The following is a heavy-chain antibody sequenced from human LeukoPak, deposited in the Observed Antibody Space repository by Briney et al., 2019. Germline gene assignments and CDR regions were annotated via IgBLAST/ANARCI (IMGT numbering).Heavy chain of an antibody. CDR1: GFTFSDYY. D-gene: IGHD3-10*01. CDR2: ISSSGSTI. V-gene: IGHV3-11*01. CDR3: AREDYYPPGTQENWFDP. J-gene: IGHJ5*02. Sequence: GGSLRLSCAASGFTFSDYYMSWIRQAPGKGLEWVSYISSSGSTIYYADSVKGRFTISRDNAKNSLYLQMNSLRAEDTAVYYCAREDYYPPGTQENWFDPWGQGTLVTVSS.